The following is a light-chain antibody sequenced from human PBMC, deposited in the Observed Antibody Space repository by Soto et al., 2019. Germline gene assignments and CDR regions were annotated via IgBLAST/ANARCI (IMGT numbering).Light chain of an antibody. CDR2: DAS. J-gene: IGKJ4*01. CDR3: QPYDRLPLT. Sequence: DIQMTQSPSSLSASVGDRVTITCQPSQDIGNYLNWYQVKPGKAPKLLIYDASSLETGVPLRFSGSSSKTDFTFTISSLQFEDVATYYCQPYDRLPLTSGGGTKLEIK. CDR1: QDIGNY. V-gene: IGKV1-33*01.